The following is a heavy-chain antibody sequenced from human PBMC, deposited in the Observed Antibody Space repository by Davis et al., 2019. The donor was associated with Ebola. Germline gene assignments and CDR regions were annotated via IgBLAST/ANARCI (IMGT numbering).Heavy chain of an antibody. CDR2: ISRAGEST. Sequence: PGGSLRLSCAASGFTFSSYAMSWVRQAPGKGLEWVSTISRAGESTYYGDSVRGRFTISRDNSMNTVYVQMYSLRADDTAVYYCAKGGFYLYMDVWGKGTTVTVSS. V-gene: IGHV3-23*01. CDR3: AKGGFYLYMDV. J-gene: IGHJ6*03. D-gene: IGHD3-16*02. CDR1: GFTFSSYA.